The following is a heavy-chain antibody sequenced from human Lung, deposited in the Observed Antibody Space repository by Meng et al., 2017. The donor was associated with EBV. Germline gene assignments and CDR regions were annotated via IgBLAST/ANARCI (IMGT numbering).Heavy chain of an antibody. CDR3: ARVVRVGATSVYCFDP. J-gene: IGHJ5*02. CDR1: GGAFSIYS. D-gene: IGHD1-26*01. V-gene: IGHV1-69*06. Sequence: QLQTVQSDAEVKTPGTSVKVSCKASGGAFSIYSINWVRQAPGQGLEWMGGIIPILGTANYAQKFQGRVTITADKSTNTVYMDLSSLRSEDTAVYYCARVVRVGATSVYCFDPWGQGTLVTVSS. CDR2: IIPILGTA.